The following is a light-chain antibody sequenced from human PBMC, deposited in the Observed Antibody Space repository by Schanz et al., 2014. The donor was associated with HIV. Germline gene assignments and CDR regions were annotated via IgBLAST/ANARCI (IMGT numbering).Light chain of an antibody. CDR1: QSVSSSY. Sequence: EIVLTQSPGTLSLSPGERANLSCRASQSVSSSYFAWYQQKPGQAPRLLIYGASSRATGIPDRFSGSGSGTDFTLTISRLEPEDFAVYYCQQYGSSPLFGQGTKVEIK. CDR3: QQYGSSPL. V-gene: IGKV3-20*01. J-gene: IGKJ1*01. CDR2: GAS.